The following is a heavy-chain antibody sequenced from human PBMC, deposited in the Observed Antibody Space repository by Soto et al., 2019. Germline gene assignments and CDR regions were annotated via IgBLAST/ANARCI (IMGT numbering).Heavy chain of an antibody. D-gene: IGHD3-3*01. CDR1: GGSFSGYY. V-gene: IGHV4-34*01. CDR3: ARGQFGRITIFGVVITQNWFDP. J-gene: IGHJ5*02. Sequence: QVQLQQWGAGLLKPSETLSLTCAVYGGSFSGYYWSWIRQPPGKGLEWIGEIKHSGSTNYNPSLKSRVTIAVDTSKNQFSLKLSSVTAADTAVYYCARGQFGRITIFGVVITQNWFDPWGQGTLVTVSS. CDR2: IKHSGST.